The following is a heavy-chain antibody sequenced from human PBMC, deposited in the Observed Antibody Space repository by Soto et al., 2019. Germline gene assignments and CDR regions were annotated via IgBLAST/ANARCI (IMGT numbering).Heavy chain of an antibody. CDR1: GFTFSSYW. D-gene: IGHD5-12*01. Sequence: GGSLRLSCAASGFTFSSYWMSWVRQAPGKGLEWVANIKQDGSEKYYVDSVKGRFTISRDNAKNSLYLQMNSLRAEDTAVYYCARDQVIVATITAPFYYYYGMDVWGQGTTVTVSS. CDR2: IKQDGSEK. V-gene: IGHV3-7*01. CDR3: ARDQVIVATITAPFYYYYGMDV. J-gene: IGHJ6*02.